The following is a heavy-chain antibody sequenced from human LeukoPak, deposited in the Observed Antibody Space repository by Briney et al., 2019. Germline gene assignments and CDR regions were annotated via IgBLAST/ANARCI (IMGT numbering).Heavy chain of an antibody. D-gene: IGHD3-16*01. CDR1: GGSFSGYY. J-gene: IGHJ6*02. V-gene: IGHV4-34*01. CDR2: INHSGST. Sequence: ASETLSLTCAVYGGSFSGYYWSWIRQPPGKGLEWLGEINHSGSTNYNPSLKSRVTISVDTSKNQFSLKLSSVTAADTAVYYCARSCMITVSWCYYYYGMDVWGQGTTVTVS. CDR3: ARSCMITVSWCYYYYGMDV.